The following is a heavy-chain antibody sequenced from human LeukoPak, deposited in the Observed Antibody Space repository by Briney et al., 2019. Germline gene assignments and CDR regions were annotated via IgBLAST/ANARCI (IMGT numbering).Heavy chain of an antibody. CDR1: GLTFNSYS. V-gene: IGHV3-21*01. CDR3: ARVPAPYCSSTSCYEGGDY. CDR2: ISSSSSNI. Sequence: VRSLRLSCAASGLTFNSYSMNWVRRAPGEGLGWVSSISSSSSNIYYADSVKGRFTISSDKAKNSLYLQLNSPRAEDTAVYYCARVPAPYCSSTSCYEGGDYWGQGTLVTVSS. J-gene: IGHJ4*02. D-gene: IGHD2-2*01.